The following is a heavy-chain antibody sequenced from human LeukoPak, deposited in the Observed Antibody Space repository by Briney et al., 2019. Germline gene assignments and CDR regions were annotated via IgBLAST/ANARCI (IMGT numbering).Heavy chain of an antibody. CDR2: IYTSGTT. V-gene: IGHV4-61*09. D-gene: IGHD6-19*01. CDR3: ARLSEGYSSGWSFDY. J-gene: IGHJ4*02. CDR1: GGSISSDNYY. Sequence: PSETLSLTCTVSGGSISSDNYYWTWIRQPAGKGLEWIGHIYTSGTTNYNPSLKSRVTISVDTSKNQFSLKLSSVTAADTAVYYCARLSEGYSSGWSFDYWGQGTLVTVSS.